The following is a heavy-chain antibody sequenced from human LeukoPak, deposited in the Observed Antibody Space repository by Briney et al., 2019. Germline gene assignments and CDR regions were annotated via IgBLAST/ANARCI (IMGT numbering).Heavy chain of an antibody. V-gene: IGHV3-48*04. CDR1: GFTLSRYS. J-gene: IGHJ4*02. CDR3: TTAKNDH. CDR2: ITNSSSTI. Sequence: GSLRLSCSASGFTLSRYSINWVRPAPGKGLEWVSYITNSSSTIFYADSVKGRFTISRDNAKNSLYLQMSSLRAEDTAVYYCTTAKNDHWGQGTLVTVSS.